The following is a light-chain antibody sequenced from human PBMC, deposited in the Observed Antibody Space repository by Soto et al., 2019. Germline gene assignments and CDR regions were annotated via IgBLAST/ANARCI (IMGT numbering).Light chain of an antibody. J-gene: IGLJ1*01. Sequence: QSVLTQPPSASGTPGQRVTISCSGSSPNIGRNSVYWYQQLPGTAPKLLIYKNNKRPSGVPDRFSGSKSGTSASLAISGLRSEDEADYYCAAWDDSLTGYVFGSGTKLTVL. V-gene: IGLV1-47*01. CDR3: AAWDDSLTGYV. CDR2: KNN. CDR1: SPNIGRNS.